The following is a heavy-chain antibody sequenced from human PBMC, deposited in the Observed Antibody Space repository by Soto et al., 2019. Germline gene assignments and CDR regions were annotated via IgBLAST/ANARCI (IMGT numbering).Heavy chain of an antibody. D-gene: IGHD5-18*01. CDR3: ARIRGYSYGLFDN. CDR2: LYYSGST. CDR1: GGSVSSSNYY. Sequence: PSETLSLTCTVSGGSVSSSNYYWGWIRQPPGKGLEWIGSLYYSGSTYYNSSLKSRVTISVDTSTNQFSLKLTSLTAADTAVYYCARIRGYSYGLFDNWGQGALVPVSS. J-gene: IGHJ4*02. V-gene: IGHV4-39*01.